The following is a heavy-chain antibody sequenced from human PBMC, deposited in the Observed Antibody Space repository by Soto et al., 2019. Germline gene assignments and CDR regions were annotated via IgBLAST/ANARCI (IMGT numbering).Heavy chain of an antibody. CDR1: GLTFNNAW. CDR3: TTYSGAAFEY. CDR2: IRSKSDGGTT. V-gene: IGHV3-15*01. Sequence: GGSLRLSCVASGLTFNNAWMNWVRQAPGKGLEWVGRIRSKSDGGTTDYAAPVKGRFTISRDDSKNMVDLQMSSLKTEDTAIYYCTTYSGAAFEYWGQGALVTVSS. J-gene: IGHJ4*02. D-gene: IGHD1-26*01.